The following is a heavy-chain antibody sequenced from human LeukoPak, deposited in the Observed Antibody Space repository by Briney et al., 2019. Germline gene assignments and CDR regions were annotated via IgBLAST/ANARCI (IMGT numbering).Heavy chain of an antibody. D-gene: IGHD6-13*01. J-gene: IGHJ4*02. V-gene: IGHV6-1*01. CDR3: ARGARSSSWFFDY. CDR1: GDSVSSNSAA. CDR2: TYYRSKWYN. Sequence: SQTLSLTCAISGDSVSSNSAAWNWIRQSPSRGLEWLGRTYYRSKWYNDYAVSVKSRITINPDTSKNQFSLKLSSVTAADTAVYYCARGARSSSWFFDYWGQGTLVTVSS.